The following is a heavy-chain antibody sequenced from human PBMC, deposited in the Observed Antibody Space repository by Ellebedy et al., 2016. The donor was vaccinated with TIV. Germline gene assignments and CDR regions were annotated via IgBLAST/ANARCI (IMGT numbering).Heavy chain of an antibody. Sequence: PGGSLRLSCAASGFTFSSYAMSWVRQAPGKGLEWVSTITSSGGSTYHADSVKGRFTISRDNSKNTLYLQMNSLRAEDTAVYYCAKGLRRDYIDYWGQGTLVTVSS. J-gene: IGHJ4*02. D-gene: IGHD4-17*01. V-gene: IGHV3-23*01. CDR3: AKGLRRDYIDY. CDR2: ITSSGGST. CDR1: GFTFSSYA.